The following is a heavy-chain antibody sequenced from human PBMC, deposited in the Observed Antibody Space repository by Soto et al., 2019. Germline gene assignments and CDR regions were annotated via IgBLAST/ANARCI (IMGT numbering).Heavy chain of an antibody. J-gene: IGHJ6*02. V-gene: IGHV4-34*01. CDR3: ARGKVRGLRLGELSSVGYYYYGMDV. CDR1: GGSFRGYY. D-gene: IGHD3-16*02. Sequence: PSETLSLTCCVYGGSFRGYYGSGIRQPPGKGLEWIGEINHSGSTNYNPSLKSRVTISVDTSKNQFALKLSSVTAADTAVYYCARGKVRGLRLGELSSVGYYYYGMDVWGQGTTVTVSS. CDR2: INHSGST.